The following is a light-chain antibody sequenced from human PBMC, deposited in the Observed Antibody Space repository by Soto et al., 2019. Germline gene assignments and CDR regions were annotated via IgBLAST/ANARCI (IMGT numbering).Light chain of an antibody. V-gene: IGLV2-14*03. J-gene: IGLJ1*01. Sequence: QSVLTQPASVSGSPGQSITISCTGTSSDVGGYNYVSWYQHHPGKAPKLMIYDVSNRPSGVSNLFSGSKSGNTASLTISGLQAEDEADYYCSSYTSSILYVFGTGTKVTVL. CDR3: SSYTSSILYV. CDR1: SSDVGGYNY. CDR2: DVS.